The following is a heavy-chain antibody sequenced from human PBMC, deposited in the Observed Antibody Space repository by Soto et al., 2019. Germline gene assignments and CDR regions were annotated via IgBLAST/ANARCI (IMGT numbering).Heavy chain of an antibody. Sequence: QMQLQESGPGLVKPSETLSLTCTVSGGSISIRDYYWGWIRQPPGKGLEWIGSVYYSGTTYYNPSLKSRGTISVDTSKHQFALKVSSVTAAETAVYDCARESRYKWFDPWGQGTRVTVSS. V-gene: IGHV4-39*02. J-gene: IGHJ5*02. CDR2: VYYSGTT. CDR3: ARESRYKWFDP. CDR1: GGSISIRDYY.